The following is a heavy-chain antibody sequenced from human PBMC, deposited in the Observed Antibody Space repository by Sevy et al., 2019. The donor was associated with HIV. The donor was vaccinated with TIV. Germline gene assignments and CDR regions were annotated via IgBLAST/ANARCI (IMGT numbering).Heavy chain of an antibody. CDR1: GYTFTSYD. CDR2: ISAYNGNT. V-gene: IGHV1-18*01. D-gene: IGHD2-2*01. Sequence: ASVKVSCKASGYTFTSYDISWVRQAPGEGLEWMGRISAYNGNTNYAQKLQGRVTMTTDTSTSTAYMELRSLRSDDTGVYYCARDLGYCTSTSCYNWFDPWGQGTLVTVSS. J-gene: IGHJ5*02. CDR3: ARDLGYCTSTSCYNWFDP.